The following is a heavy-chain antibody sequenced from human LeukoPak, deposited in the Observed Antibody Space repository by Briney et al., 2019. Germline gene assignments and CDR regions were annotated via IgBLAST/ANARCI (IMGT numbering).Heavy chain of an antibody. CDR2: IIPILGIA. V-gene: IGHV1-69*04. CDR3: AREAGRDYGDYVGSDY. Sequence: GASVKVSCKASGGTFSSYAISWVRQAPGQGLEWMGRIIPILGIANYAQKFQGRVTITADRSTSTAYMELSSLRSEDTAVYYCAREAGRDYGDYVGSDYWGQGTLVTVSS. J-gene: IGHJ4*02. CDR1: GGTFSSYA. D-gene: IGHD4-17*01.